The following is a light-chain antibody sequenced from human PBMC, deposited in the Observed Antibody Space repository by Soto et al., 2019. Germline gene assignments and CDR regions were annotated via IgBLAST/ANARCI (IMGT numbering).Light chain of an antibody. CDR1: QSVSNSY. V-gene: IGKV3-20*01. Sequence: EIVLTQSPGTLSLSPGERATLSCRASQSVSNSYVAWYQQKPGLAPRLLIYGASNSASGIPDRFSGSGSGAAFTLTVSRLEPEDFAVYYCQQYGSSPMYSFGQGTRLEIK. CDR2: GAS. CDR3: QQYGSSPMYS. J-gene: IGKJ2*03.